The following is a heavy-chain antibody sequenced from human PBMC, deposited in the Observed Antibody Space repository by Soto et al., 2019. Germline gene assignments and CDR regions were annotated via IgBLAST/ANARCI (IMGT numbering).Heavy chain of an antibody. CDR1: GFTFSSYA. CDR3: AKVLGNDHGDFIIDC. V-gene: IGHV3-23*01. CDR2: ISGGGGRT. Sequence: PGGSLRLSCAASGFTFSSYAMNWVRQAPGKGLEWVSAISGGGGRTYYADSVKGRFTISRDNSKNTLFLQMNSLRAEDTAVYYCAKVLGNDHGDFIIDCWGQGTLVTVSS. J-gene: IGHJ4*02. D-gene: IGHD3-16*02.